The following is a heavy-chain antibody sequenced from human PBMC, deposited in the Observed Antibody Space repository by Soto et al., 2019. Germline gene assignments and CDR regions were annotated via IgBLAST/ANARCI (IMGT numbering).Heavy chain of an antibody. J-gene: IGHJ4*02. CDR3: AQIATTVEGVSEY. V-gene: IGHV4-34*01. D-gene: IGHD4-17*01. CDR2: INHSGST. Sequence: QVQLQQWGAGLLKPSETLSLTCDVYGGSFSGYYWSWIRQPPGKGLEWIGEINHSGSTNYHSSLKSRVTISVDTSKNQFSLKLRSVTAADTAVYYCAQIATTVEGVSEYWGQGSLVTVSS. CDR1: GGSFSGYY.